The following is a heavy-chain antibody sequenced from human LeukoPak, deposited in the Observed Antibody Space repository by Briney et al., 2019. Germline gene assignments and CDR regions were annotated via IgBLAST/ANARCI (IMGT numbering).Heavy chain of an antibody. D-gene: IGHD4-23*01. V-gene: IGHV4-4*02. J-gene: IGHJ4*01. CDR1: GGSISSSNW. Sequence: SETLSLTCAVSGGSISSSNWWSWVRQPPGKGLEWIGEIYHSGSTNYNPSLESRVTISVDKSKNQFSLKLSSVTAADTAVYYCARDQLHYGGNSDGLDYWGQGTLVTVSS. CDR2: IYHSGST. CDR3: ARDQLHYGGNSDGLDY.